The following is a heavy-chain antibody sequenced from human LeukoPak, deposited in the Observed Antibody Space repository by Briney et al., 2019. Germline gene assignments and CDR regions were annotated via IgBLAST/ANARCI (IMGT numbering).Heavy chain of an antibody. CDR1: GFTFSSYW. J-gene: IGHJ4*02. Sequence: GGSLRLSCAASGFTFSSYWMSWVRQAPGKGLEWVSAISGSGGSTYYADSVEGRFTISRDNAKNSLYLQMNSLRAEDTAVYYCARDPAVWFGEPAGYWGQGILVTVSS. CDR2: ISGSGGST. V-gene: IGHV3-21*01. D-gene: IGHD3-10*01. CDR3: ARDPAVWFGEPAGY.